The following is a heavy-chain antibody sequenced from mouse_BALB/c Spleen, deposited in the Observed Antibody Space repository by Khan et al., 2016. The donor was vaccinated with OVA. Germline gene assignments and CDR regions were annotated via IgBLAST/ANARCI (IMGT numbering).Heavy chain of an antibody. Sequence: QVRLQQSGAELARPGASVKMSCKASGYTFTSYTIHWIKLRPEQGLEWIGFINPSNGYTNYNQKFKDKATLTADKSSTTVYMQLSSLTSDDSAVYNCVRDGAFHRNDSWFAYWGQGTLVTVSA. D-gene: IGHD2-14*01. CDR2: INPSNGYT. V-gene: IGHV1-4*01. J-gene: IGHJ3*01. CDR1: GYTFTSYT. CDR3: VRDGAFHRNDSWFAY.